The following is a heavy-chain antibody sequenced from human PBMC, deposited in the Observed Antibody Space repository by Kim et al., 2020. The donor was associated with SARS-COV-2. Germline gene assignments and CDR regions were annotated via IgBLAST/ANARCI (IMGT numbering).Heavy chain of an antibody. CDR3: TTGYSGYDLRGSLIYCGMDV. J-gene: IGHJ6*02. CDR2: IKSKTDGGTT. V-gene: IGHV3-15*01. Sequence: GGSLRLSCAASGFTFSNAWMSWVRQAPGKGLEWVGRIKSKTDGGTTDYAAPVRGRFTISREDSKNTLYLQTNSLKTEDTAVYYCTTGYSGYDLRGSLIYCGMDVWGQGSAVTVSS. D-gene: IGHD5-12*01. CDR1: GFTFSNAW.